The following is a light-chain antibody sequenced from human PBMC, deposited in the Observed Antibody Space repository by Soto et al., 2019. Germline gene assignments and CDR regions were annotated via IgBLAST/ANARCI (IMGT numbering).Light chain of an antibody. CDR1: QSVRSK. Sequence: EVVMTQSPDTLSVSPGETVTLSCRASQSVRSKLAWYQQKPGQAPRLFIYGASTRATGIPARFSGSGSGTEFTLTISSLQSEDFAIYYCQQRSNWPLTFGGGTKVDI. CDR3: QQRSNWPLT. J-gene: IGKJ4*01. V-gene: IGKV3-15*01. CDR2: GAS.